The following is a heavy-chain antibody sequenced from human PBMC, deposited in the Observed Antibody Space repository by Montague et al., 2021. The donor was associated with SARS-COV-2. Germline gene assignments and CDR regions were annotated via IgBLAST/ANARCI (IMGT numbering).Heavy chain of an antibody. CDR1: GGSISSYY. V-gene: IGHV4-59*08. J-gene: IGHJ3*02. CDR3: ARRRERWSDAFDI. Sequence: SETLSLTCTVSGGSISSYYWSWIRQPPGKGLEWIGYIYRSRSTNYNPSLKSRVTISVDTSKNQFSLKVRSVTAADTAVYYCARRRERWSDAFDIWGQGTMVTVSS. D-gene: IGHD2-15*01. CDR2: IYRSRST.